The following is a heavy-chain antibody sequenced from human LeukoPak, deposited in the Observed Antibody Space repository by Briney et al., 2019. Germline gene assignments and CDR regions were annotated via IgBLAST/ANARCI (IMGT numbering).Heavy chain of an antibody. J-gene: IGHJ6*03. CDR3: ARQGGSSSPYYYYYMDV. CDR1: GGSINNYY. CDR2: IYTSGTT. Sequence: SETLSLTCTVSGGSINNYYWTWIRQPAGKGLEWIGRIYTSGTTNYNPSLKSRVTMSVDTSKNQFSLKLSSVTAADTAVYYCARQGGSSSPYYYYYMDVWGKGTTVTVSS. V-gene: IGHV4-4*07. D-gene: IGHD6-13*01.